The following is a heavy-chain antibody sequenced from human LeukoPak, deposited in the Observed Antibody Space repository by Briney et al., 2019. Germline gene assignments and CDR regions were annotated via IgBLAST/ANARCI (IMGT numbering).Heavy chain of an antibody. CDR2: ISSSGRTM. Sequence: GGSLRLSCAASGFTFSSYEMNWVRQAPGKGLEWVSYISSSGRTMYYADSVKGRFTVSRDNAKNSLYLQMNSLRAEDTAVYYCARDLSVGAKPDLGFDYWGQGSLVTDSS. CDR1: GFTFSSYE. J-gene: IGHJ4*02. CDR3: ARDLSVGAKPDLGFDY. V-gene: IGHV3-48*03. D-gene: IGHD1-26*01.